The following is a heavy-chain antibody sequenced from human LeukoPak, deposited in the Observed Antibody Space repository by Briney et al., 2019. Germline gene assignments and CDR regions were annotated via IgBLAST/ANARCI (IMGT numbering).Heavy chain of an antibody. CDR3: AREAPYGDYVYRAFDI. CDR1: GGSISSGSYY. J-gene: IGHJ3*02. D-gene: IGHD4-17*01. CDR2: IYTSGST. Sequence: SETLSLTCTVSGGSISSGSYYWSWIRQPAGKGLEWIGRIYTSGSTNYNPSLKSRVTISVDTSKNQFSLRLSSVTAADTAVYYCAREAPYGDYVYRAFDIWGQGTMVTVSS. V-gene: IGHV4-61*02.